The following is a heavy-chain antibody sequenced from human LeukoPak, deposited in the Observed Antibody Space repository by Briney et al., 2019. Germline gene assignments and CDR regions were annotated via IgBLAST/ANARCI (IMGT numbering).Heavy chain of an antibody. CDR2: ISDSGGRT. CDR3: AKRGVVIRVILVGFHKEAYYFDS. D-gene: IGHD3-22*01. CDR1: GITLRNYG. J-gene: IGHJ4*02. V-gene: IGHV3-23*01. Sequence: GGSLRLSCAVSGITLRNYGMSWVRQAPGKGLEWVAGISDSGGRTNYADSVKDRFTISRDNPKNTLYLQMNSLRAEDTAVYFCAKRGVVIRVILVGFHKEAYYFDSWGQGALITVSS.